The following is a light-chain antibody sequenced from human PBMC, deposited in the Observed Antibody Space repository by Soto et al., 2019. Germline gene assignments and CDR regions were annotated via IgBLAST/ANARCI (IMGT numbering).Light chain of an antibody. V-gene: IGLV2-11*01. J-gene: IGLJ3*02. CDR3: CSYAGSYTWV. CDR1: SSDVGGYNY. CDR2: DVS. Sequence: QSALTQPRSVSGSPGQSVTISCTGTSSDVGGYNYVSWYQQHPGKAPKLMIYDVSKRPSGVPDRFSGSKSGNTASVTISGLEGEDEDDYYCCSYAGSYTWVLGGGTKVTVL.